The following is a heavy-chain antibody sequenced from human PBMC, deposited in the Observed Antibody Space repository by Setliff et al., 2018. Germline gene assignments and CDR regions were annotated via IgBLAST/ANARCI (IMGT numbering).Heavy chain of an antibody. J-gene: IGHJ5*02. D-gene: IGHD3-3*01. CDR3: ARQYYNFWSGPNWFDP. V-gene: IGHV5-51*01. CDR2: IYPGDSDT. Sequence: PGESLKISCKGSGYSFTSYWIGWVRQMPGKGLEWMGIIYPGDSDTRYSPSFQGQVTISADKSISTAYLQWSSLKASDTAMYYCARQYYNFWSGPNWFDPWGQGTLVTVSS. CDR1: GYSFTSYW.